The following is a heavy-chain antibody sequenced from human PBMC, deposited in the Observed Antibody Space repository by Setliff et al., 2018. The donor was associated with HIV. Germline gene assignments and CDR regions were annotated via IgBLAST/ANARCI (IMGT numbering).Heavy chain of an antibody. Sequence: VASVKVSCKASGYTFSAYYLHWVRRAPGQGLEWMGWINPNSGATNYAHNFQGRVTMTRDTSISTAYMDLSSLTSDDTAVYYCVPASIVSTARWNHWGRGTLVTVS. CDR2: INPNSGAT. CDR1: GYTFSAYY. J-gene: IGHJ5*02. V-gene: IGHV1-2*02. CDR3: VPASIVSTARWNH. D-gene: IGHD1-26*01.